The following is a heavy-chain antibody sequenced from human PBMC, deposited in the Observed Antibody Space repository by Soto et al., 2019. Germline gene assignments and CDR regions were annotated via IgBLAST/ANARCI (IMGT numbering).Heavy chain of an antibody. CDR1: GGSVSSSNYY. J-gene: IGHJ4*02. Sequence: QLQLQESGPGLVKPSETLSRTCIVSGGSVSSSNYYWGWVHQSPGKGLEWIGSIYYSGNTYYNHSLESRVTISVDKSNNEFSLKVISVTAADTAVYYCARLEGLATISYYFDFWGQGSLVTVSS. D-gene: IGHD3-9*01. CDR3: ARLEGLATISYYFDF. V-gene: IGHV4-39*01. CDR2: IYYSGNT.